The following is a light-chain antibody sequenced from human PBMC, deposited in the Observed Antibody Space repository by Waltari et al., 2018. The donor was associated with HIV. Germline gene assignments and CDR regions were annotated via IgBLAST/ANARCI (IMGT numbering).Light chain of an antibody. V-gene: IGLV2-14*03. CDR1: SDDLGGY. CDR3: SSYMSTNRL. Sequence: QSALTQPASVSGPPGQSITISCTGASDDLGGYVSWYQTYPGKATKLLIFDVTKRPSGVSDRFSGSKSANTASLTISGLQAEDEADYFCSSYMSTNRLFGGGTRLTVL. CDR2: DVT. J-gene: IGLJ2*01.